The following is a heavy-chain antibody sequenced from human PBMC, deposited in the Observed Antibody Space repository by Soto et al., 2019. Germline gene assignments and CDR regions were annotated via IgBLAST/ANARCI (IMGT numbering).Heavy chain of an antibody. J-gene: IGHJ4*02. V-gene: IGHV4-28*01. D-gene: IGHD3-22*01. Sequence: PSETLSLTCAVSGYSISSSNWWGWIRQPPGKGLEWIGYIYYSGSTYYNPSLKSRVTMSVDTSKNQFSLKLSSVTAVDTAVYYCARSGHYYDSSGPRTYYFDYWGQGTLVTFSS. CDR3: ARSGHYYDSSGPRTYYFDY. CDR1: GYSISSSNW. CDR2: IYYSGST.